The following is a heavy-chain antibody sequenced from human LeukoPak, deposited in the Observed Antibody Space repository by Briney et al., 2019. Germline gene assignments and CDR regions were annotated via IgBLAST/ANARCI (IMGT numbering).Heavy chain of an antibody. J-gene: IGHJ6*03. CDR1: GFTFSSYA. D-gene: IGHD2-15*01. CDR3: AKGGPNCSGGSCYYYYYMDV. CDR2: ISGSGGST. Sequence: GGSLRLSCAASGFTFSSYAMSWVRQAPGKGLEWVSAISGSGGSTYYADSVKGRFTISRDNSKNTLYLQMNSLRAEDTAVYYCAKGGPNCSGGSCYYYYYMDVWGKGTTVTVS. V-gene: IGHV3-23*01.